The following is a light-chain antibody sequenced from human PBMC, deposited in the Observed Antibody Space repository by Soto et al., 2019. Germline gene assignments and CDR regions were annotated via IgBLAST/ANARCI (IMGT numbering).Light chain of an antibody. J-gene: IGLJ1*01. CDR2: EVS. CDR3: SSYAGSNIF. V-gene: IGLV2-8*01. Sequence: QSALTQPPSASGAPGQSVTISCTGTSSDVGGYNYVSWYQQHPGKAPKLMIYEVSKRPSGVPDRFSGSKSGNTASLTVSGLQAEDEADYYCSSYAGSNIFFGTGTKVTDL. CDR1: SSDVGGYNY.